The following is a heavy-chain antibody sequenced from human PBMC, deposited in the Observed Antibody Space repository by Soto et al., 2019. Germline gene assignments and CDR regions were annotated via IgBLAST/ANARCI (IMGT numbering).Heavy chain of an antibody. J-gene: IGHJ6*03. CDR1: GYSFTSYW. Sequence: GESLKISCKGSGYSFTSYWIGWVRQMPGKGLEWMGIIYPGDSDTRYSPSFQGQVTISADKSISTAYQQWSSLKASDTAMYYCATHITGNTVRDYYYHLAVWGKGNTVTVSS. CDR3: ATHITGNTVRDYYYHLAV. CDR2: IYPGDSDT. D-gene: IGHD1-7*01. V-gene: IGHV5-51*01.